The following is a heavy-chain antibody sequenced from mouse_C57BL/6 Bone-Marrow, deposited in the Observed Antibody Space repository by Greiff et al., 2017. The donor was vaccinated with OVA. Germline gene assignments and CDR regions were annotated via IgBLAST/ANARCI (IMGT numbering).Heavy chain of an antibody. V-gene: IGHV5-17*01. D-gene: IGHD2-1*01. CDR2: ISSGSSTI. Sequence: EVQRVESGGGLVKPGGSLKLSCAASGFTFSDYGMHWVRQAPEKGLEWVAYISSGSSTIYYADTVKGRFTISRDNAKNTLFLQMTSLRSEDAAMYYCARIGDGNTVYAMDYWGQGTSVTVSS. J-gene: IGHJ4*01. CDR1: GFTFSDYG. CDR3: ARIGDGNTVYAMDY.